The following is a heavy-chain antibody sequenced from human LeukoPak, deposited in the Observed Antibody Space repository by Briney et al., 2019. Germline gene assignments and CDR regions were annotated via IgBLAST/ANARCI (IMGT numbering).Heavy chain of an antibody. CDR2: IFPSGGGT. J-gene: IGHJ4*02. D-gene: IGHD6-19*01. Sequence: GASVKVSCKTSGYTFTNYYIHWVRRAPGQGLEWMGIIFPSGGGTSYSQKFQGRVTMTSDTSTSTVYMELSSLRSEDTAMYYCAREHRSGRQGRDYWGQGTLVTVSS. V-gene: IGHV1-46*01. CDR1: GYTFTNYY. CDR3: AREHRSGRQGRDY.